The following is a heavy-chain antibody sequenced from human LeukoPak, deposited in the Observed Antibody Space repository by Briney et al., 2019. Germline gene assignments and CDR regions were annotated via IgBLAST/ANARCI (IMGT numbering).Heavy chain of an antibody. D-gene: IGHD3-10*01. J-gene: IGHJ6*02. V-gene: IGHV1-2*02. CDR2: INPNSGGT. CDR1: GYTFTGYY. Sequence: ASVKVSCKASGYTFTGYYMHWVRQAPGQGPEWMGWINPNSGGTNYAQKFQGRVTMTRDTSISTAYMELSRLRSDDTAVYYCARDLLTLDYYGSGSYPNYGMDVWGQGTTVTVSS. CDR3: ARDLLTLDYYGSGSYPNYGMDV.